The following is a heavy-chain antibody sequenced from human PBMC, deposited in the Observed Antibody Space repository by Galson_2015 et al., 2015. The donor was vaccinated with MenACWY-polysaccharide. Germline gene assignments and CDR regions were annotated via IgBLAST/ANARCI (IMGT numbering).Heavy chain of an antibody. CDR1: GTSFRSYA. V-gene: IGHV3-30*04. Sequence: SLRLSCAVSGTSFRSYAMRWVRQAPGKGLEWVAVVSYDGNSQKYAEAVKGRFTISRDNSKKTVYLQMNSLRPEDTAIYSCARDGCSSSNCRDYYNYYMDVWGRGTTVIVSS. CDR2: VSYDGNSQ. J-gene: IGHJ6*03. CDR3: ARDGCSSSNCRDYYNYYMDV. D-gene: IGHD2-2*01.